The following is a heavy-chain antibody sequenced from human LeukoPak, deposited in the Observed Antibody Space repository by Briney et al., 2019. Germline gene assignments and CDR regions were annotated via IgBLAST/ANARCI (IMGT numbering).Heavy chain of an antibody. D-gene: IGHD1/OR15-1a*01. J-gene: IGHJ4*02. CDR2: ISSSSSYI. CDR3: ARVQAGINNGLDY. V-gene: IGHV3-21*01. Sequence: RTGGSLRLSCAASGFTFSSYSMNWVRQAPGKGLEWVSYISSSSSYIYYADSVKGRFTISRDNAKNSLYLQMNSLRAEDTAVYYCARVQAGINNGLDYWGQGTLVTVSS. CDR1: GFTFSSYS.